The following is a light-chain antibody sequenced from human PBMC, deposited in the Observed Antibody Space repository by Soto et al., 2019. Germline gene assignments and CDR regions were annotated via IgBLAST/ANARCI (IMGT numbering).Light chain of an antibody. J-gene: IGKJ4*01. CDR3: QQYDNLPLT. CDR1: QDISNY. Sequence: DLQMPQSPSSLSPSVGDRVTITSQASQDISNYLNWYQQKPGKAPKLLIYDASNLETGVPSRFSGSGSGTDFTFTISSLQPEDIATYYCQQYDNLPLTFGGGTKVEIK. CDR2: DAS. V-gene: IGKV1-33*01.